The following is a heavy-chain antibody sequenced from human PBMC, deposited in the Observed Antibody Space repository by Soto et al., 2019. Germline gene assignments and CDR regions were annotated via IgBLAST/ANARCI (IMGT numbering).Heavy chain of an antibody. CDR2: IWSDGKKE. CDR3: ARDRDGGLFHIDV. Sequence: QVQLVESGGGVVQPGRSLRLSCVGSGFPFWHYGMHWVRQAPGKGLEWVAVIWSDGKKESYADFVKGRFDISRDNFKDTLDLQMNSLRAEDTAFYYCARDRDGGLFHIDVWGQGTTVTVSS. J-gene: IGHJ6*02. V-gene: IGHV3-33*01. CDR1: GFPFWHYG. D-gene: IGHD4-17*01.